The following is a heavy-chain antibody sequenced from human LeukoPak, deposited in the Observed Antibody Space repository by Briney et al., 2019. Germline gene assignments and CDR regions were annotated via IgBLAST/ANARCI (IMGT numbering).Heavy chain of an antibody. V-gene: IGHV4-34*01. Sequence: KASETLSLTCAVYGGSFSGYYWSWIRQPPGKGLEWIGEINHSGSTNYNPSLKSRVTISVDTSKNQFSLKLSSVTAADTAVYYCAKDHFVNYCSSTSCYTADFQHWGQGTLVTVSS. J-gene: IGHJ1*01. CDR2: INHSGST. CDR1: GGSFSGYY. D-gene: IGHD2-2*02. CDR3: AKDHFVNYCSSTSCYTADFQH.